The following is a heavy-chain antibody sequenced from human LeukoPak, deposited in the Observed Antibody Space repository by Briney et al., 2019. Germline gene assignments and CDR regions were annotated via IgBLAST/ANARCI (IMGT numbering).Heavy chain of an antibody. CDR2: IIHIFGAA. V-gene: IGHV1-69*13. CDR1: GGTFSSYA. J-gene: IGHJ6*04. D-gene: IGHD2-2*01. Sequence: SVKVSCKASGGTFSSYAISWVRQAPGQGLEWMGGIIHIFGAANYAQKFQGRVTITADESTSTAYMELSSLRSEDTAVYYCASSHPYCSSTSCYADSYYYGMDVWGKGTTVTVSS. CDR3: ASSHPYCSSTSCYADSYYYGMDV.